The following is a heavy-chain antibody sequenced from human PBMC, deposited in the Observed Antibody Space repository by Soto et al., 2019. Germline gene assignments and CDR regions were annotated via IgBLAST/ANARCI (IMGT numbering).Heavy chain of an antibody. Sequence: ASVMVSCKASGYTFTSYDINWVRQATGQGLEWMGWMNPNSGNTGYAQKFQGRVTMTRNTSISTAYMELSSLRSEDTAVYYCARIVEATSYMDVWGKGTTVTVS. V-gene: IGHV1-8*01. D-gene: IGHD2-21*01. J-gene: IGHJ6*03. CDR2: MNPNSGNT. CDR1: GYTFTSYD. CDR3: ARIVEATSYMDV.